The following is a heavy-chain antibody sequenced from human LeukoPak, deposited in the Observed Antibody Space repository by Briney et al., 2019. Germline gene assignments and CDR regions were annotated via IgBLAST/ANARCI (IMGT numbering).Heavy chain of an antibody. V-gene: IGHV3-23*01. Sequence: GGPLRLSCAASGFPFSSYAMSWVRQTTGKGLEWVSAISGSGGSTYYADSVKGRFTISRDNSKNTLYLQMNSLRAEDTAVYYCAKAIVSGYSYGVWDVWGQGTTVTVSS. CDR2: ISGSGGST. CDR1: GFPFSSYA. J-gene: IGHJ6*02. D-gene: IGHD5-18*01. CDR3: AKAIVSGYSYGVWDV.